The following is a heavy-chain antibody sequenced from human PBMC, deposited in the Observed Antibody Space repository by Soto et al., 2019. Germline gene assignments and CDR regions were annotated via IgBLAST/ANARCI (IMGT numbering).Heavy chain of an antibody. CDR1: GGSISSGDYY. J-gene: IGHJ4*02. Sequence: QVQLQESGPGLVKPSQTLSLTCTVSGGSISSGDYYWSWIRQHPGKGLEWIGYIYYSGSTYYNPALMCRVTISVDTSKNQCSLKLSSVTAADTAVYYCARWTTTVVPACFDYWGQGTLVTVSS. D-gene: IGHD2-2*01. V-gene: IGHV4-31*03. CDR2: IYYSGST. CDR3: ARWTTTVVPACFDY.